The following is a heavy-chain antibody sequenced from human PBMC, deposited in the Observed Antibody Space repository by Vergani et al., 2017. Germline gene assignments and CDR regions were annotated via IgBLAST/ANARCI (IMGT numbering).Heavy chain of an antibody. CDR3: AKDHYDFWSGYPNLSPFDL. CDR1: GFTFDDYA. D-gene: IGHD3-3*01. CDR2: ISWTSGSI. J-gene: IGHJ2*01. V-gene: IGHV3-9*01. Sequence: EVQLLQSGGGLVQPGRSLRLSCAASGFTFDDYAMHWVRQAPGKGLEWVSGISWTSGSIGYADSVKGRFTISRDNAKNSLYLQMNSLRAEDTALYYCAKDHYDFWSGYPNLSPFDLWGRGTLVTVSS.